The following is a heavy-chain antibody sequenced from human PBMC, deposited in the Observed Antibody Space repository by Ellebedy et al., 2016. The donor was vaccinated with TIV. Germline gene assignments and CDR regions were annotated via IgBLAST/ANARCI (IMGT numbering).Heavy chain of an antibody. CDR1: GFTFSSYS. CDR3: ARETYHPVDFDF. CDR2: ISSSGGYI. Sequence: PGGSLRLSCAASGFTFSSYSMNRVRQAPGNGLEWVSSISSSGGYIYYADSVKGRFTVSRYNANNSLFLQMNSLRDEDTAVYYCARETYHPVDFDFWGQGTLVTVSS. D-gene: IGHD2-2*01. V-gene: IGHV3-21*01. J-gene: IGHJ4*02.